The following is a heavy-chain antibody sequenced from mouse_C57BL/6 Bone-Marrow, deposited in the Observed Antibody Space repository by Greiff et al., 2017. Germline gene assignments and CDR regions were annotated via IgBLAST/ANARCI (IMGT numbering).Heavy chain of an antibody. J-gene: IGHJ4*01. Sequence: VQLQQPGAELVKPGASVKLSCKASGYTFTNYWMHWVKQRPGQGLEWIGMMHPNGGSPDYNEKFKSEATLSVDKSSRTAYMELSSLTSEDSAVFYWASSYAYDDYTKDYWDQGTSVTVSS. V-gene: IGHV1-64*01. CDR1: GYTFTNYW. CDR3: ASSYAYDDYTKDY. D-gene: IGHD2-2*01. CDR2: MHPNGGSP.